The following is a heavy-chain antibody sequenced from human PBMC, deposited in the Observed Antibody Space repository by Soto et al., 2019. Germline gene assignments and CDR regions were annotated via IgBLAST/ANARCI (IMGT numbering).Heavy chain of an antibody. Sequence: ASVKVSCKASGYTFTSKYLHWVRQATGQGLEWMGIIKPRGGSTSYAQKFQGRVTMTRDTSTSRVYMELSSLRSEDTAVYYCASGDSSSWYRYYYGMDVWGQGTTVTVSS. V-gene: IGHV1-46*01. J-gene: IGHJ6*02. CDR3: ASGDSSSWYRYYYGMDV. CDR1: GYTFTSKY. D-gene: IGHD6-13*01. CDR2: IKPRGGST.